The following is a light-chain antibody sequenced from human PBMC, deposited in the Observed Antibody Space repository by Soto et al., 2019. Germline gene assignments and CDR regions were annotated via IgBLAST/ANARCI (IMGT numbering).Light chain of an antibody. Sequence: QSALTQPASVSGSPGQSITISCTGTSSDVGGYNYVSWYQQHPGKAPKLMIYEVSNRPSGVSNSFSGSKSGNTASLTISGLQAEDEDDYYCSSYTSSSTWVFGGGTKLPVL. V-gene: IGLV2-14*01. J-gene: IGLJ3*02. CDR1: SSDVGGYNY. CDR3: SSYTSSSTWV. CDR2: EVS.